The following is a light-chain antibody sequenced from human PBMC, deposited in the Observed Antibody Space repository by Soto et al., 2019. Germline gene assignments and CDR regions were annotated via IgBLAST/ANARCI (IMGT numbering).Light chain of an antibody. Sequence: EIVLTQSPGTLSLSPRERASLSCRATQSGTTTYLAWYQQKPGQAPRLLIYGASISATGIPDRLIGSGSGTHYALTIIRLEHQDFAVYYCKDYGSSSPNTFGPGTKLEIK. J-gene: IGKJ2*01. CDR3: KDYGSSSPNT. CDR2: GAS. V-gene: IGKV3-20*01. CDR1: QSGTTTY.